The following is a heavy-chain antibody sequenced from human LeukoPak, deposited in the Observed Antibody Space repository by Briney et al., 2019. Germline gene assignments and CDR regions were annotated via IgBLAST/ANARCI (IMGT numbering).Heavy chain of an antibody. D-gene: IGHD4-23*01. CDR2: ISYDGSNK. V-gene: IGHV3-30*01. CDR1: GFTFSSYA. Sequence: PGGSLRLSCAASGFTFSSYAMHWVRQAPGKGLEWVALISYDGSNKYYADSVKGRFTISRDNSKNTLYLQMNSLRAEDTAVYYCARDGNYYYSMDVWGKGTTVTVSS. CDR3: ARDGNYYYSMDV. J-gene: IGHJ6*03.